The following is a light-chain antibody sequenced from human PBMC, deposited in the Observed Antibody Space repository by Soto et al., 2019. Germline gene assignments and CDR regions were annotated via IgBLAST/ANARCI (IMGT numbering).Light chain of an antibody. Sequence: IVLTQSPATLSLSPGERATLSCRASQSVSSYLAWYQHKPGQAPRLLIYDASNRATGIPARFSGSESGTAFTPTISRLEPEEFAVYDRQQRSNWPGLTFGGGTKVEIK. J-gene: IGKJ4*01. V-gene: IGKV3-11*01. CDR3: QQRSNWPGLT. CDR2: DAS. CDR1: QSVSSY.